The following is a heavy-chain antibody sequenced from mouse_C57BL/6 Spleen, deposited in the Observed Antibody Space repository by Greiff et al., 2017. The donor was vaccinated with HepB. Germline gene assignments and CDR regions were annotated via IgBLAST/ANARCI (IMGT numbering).Heavy chain of an antibody. V-gene: IGHV1-39*01. Sequence: VQLKESGPELVKPGASVKISCKASGYSFTDYNMNWVKQSNGKSLEWIGVINPNYGTTSYNQKFKGKATLTVDQSSSTAYMQLNSLTSEDSAVYYCARWGTAQATGFDYWGQGTTLTVSS. D-gene: IGHD3-2*02. CDR3: ARWGTAQATGFDY. CDR2: INPNYGTT. J-gene: IGHJ2*01. CDR1: GYSFTDYN.